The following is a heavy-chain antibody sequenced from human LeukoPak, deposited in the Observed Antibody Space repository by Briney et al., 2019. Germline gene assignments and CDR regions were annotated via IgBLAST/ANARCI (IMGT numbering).Heavy chain of an antibody. CDR2: VYSGGDT. J-gene: IGHJ4*02. CDR3: AKRDGDNWGSFDY. CDR1: GFSVISSY. Sequence: GGSLRLSCAASGFSVISSYMSWVRQAPGKGLECVSVVYSGGDTYYADSVKGRFTISRDNSKNTLYLQMHSLRAEDTAVYYCAKRDGDNWGSFDYWGQGTLVTVSS. V-gene: IGHV3-53*01. D-gene: IGHD7-27*01.